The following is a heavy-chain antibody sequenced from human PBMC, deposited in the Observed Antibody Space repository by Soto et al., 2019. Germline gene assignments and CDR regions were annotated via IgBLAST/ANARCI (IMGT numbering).Heavy chain of an antibody. CDR3: AKAGASGSFAYYGMDV. J-gene: IGHJ6*02. CDR2: ISDDGSQK. Sequence: QVQLVESGGGVVQPGQSLRLSCTASGFPFGRFGMHWVRQAPGKGLEWLSVISDDGSQKYYGDSVKGRFTISRDNSKSTLYLQMNSLNAEDTAVYWCAKAGASGSFAYYGMDVWGQGTTVTVSS. CDR1: GFPFGRFG. D-gene: IGHD3-10*01. V-gene: IGHV3-30*18.